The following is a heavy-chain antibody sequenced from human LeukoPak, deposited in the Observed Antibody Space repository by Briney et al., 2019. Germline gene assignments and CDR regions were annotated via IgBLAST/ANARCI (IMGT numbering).Heavy chain of an antibody. V-gene: IGHV3-23*01. Sequence: GGSLRLSCAASGFTFSSYSMNWVRQAPGKGLEWVSAISGSGGSTYYADSVKGRFTISRDNSKNTLYLQMNSLRAEDTAVYYCANTPRLRTPPNFDYWGQGTLVTVSS. CDR3: ANTPRLRTPPNFDY. J-gene: IGHJ4*02. CDR1: GFTFSSYS. D-gene: IGHD4-17*01. CDR2: ISGSGGST.